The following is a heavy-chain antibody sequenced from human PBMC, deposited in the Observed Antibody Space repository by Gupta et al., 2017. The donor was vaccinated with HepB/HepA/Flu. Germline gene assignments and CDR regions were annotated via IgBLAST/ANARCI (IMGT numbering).Heavy chain of an antibody. CDR3: ARITYDFLWGNSLTYYFNL. J-gene: IGHJ4*02. CDR1: GGSISSNGYY. Sequence: QVQLQESGPGLVKPTQTLSLPCTISGGSISSNGYYWSWIRQYPGRGLEWIGHIHFTGATSYNPSLKSRLVISVDTSKNHFSLRLTSVTAADTAIYYCARITYDFLWGNSLTYYFNLWGQGTLVTGSS. CDR2: IHFTGAT. V-gene: IGHV4-31*03. D-gene: IGHD3-16*01.